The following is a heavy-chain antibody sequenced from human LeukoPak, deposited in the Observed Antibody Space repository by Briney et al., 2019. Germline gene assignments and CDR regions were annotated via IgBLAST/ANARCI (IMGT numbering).Heavy chain of an antibody. D-gene: IGHD3-10*01. V-gene: IGHV3-30*18. CDR2: ISYDGSNK. CDR3: AKVRGFHYGSGSYAGVRPKQEDFDY. Sequence: GGSLRLSCAASGFTFSSYSMNWVRQAPGKGLEWVAVISYDGSNKYYADSVKGRFTISRDNSKNTLYLQMNSLRAEYTAVYCCAKVRGFHYGSGSYAGVRPKQEDFDYWGQGTLVTVSS. J-gene: IGHJ4*02. CDR1: GFTFSSYS.